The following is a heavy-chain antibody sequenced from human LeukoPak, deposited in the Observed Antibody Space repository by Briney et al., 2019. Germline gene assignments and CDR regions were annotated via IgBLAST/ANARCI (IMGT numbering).Heavy chain of an antibody. J-gene: IGHJ3*02. CDR3: ARSKPPGAFDI. V-gene: IGHV4-59*01. CDR1: GGSIGSYY. Sequence: PSETLSLTCTVSGGSIGSYYWSWIRQPPGKGLEWIGYIYYSGSTNYNPSLKSRVTISVDTSKNQFSLKLSSVTAADTAVYYCARSKPPGAFDIWGQGTMVTVSS. CDR2: IYYSGST.